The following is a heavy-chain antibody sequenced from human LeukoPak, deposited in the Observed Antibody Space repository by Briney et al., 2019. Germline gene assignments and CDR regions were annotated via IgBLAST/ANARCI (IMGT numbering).Heavy chain of an antibody. CDR1: GYTFTSYD. J-gene: IGHJ3*02. V-gene: IGHV1-8*01. CDR3: ARGQAHDAFDI. CDR2: MNPNSGNT. Sequence: ASVKVFCKASGYTFTSYDINWVRQATGQGLEWMGWMNPNSGNTGYAQKFQGRVTMTRNTSISTAYMELSRLRSDDTAVYYCARGQAHDAFDIWGQGTMVTVSS.